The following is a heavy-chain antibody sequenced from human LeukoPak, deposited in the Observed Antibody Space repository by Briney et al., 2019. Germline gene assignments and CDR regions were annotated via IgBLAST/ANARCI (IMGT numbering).Heavy chain of an antibody. J-gene: IGHJ4*02. CDR2: IYTSGST. CDR3: ARWGYYDSSGYHDY. Sequence: SETLSLTCTVSGGSISSYYWSWIRQPAGKGLEWIGRIYTSGSTNYNPSLKSRVTMSVDTSKNQFSLKLSSVTAADTAVYYCARWGYYDSSGYHDYWGQGTLVTVPS. CDR1: GGSISSYY. D-gene: IGHD3-22*01. V-gene: IGHV4-4*07.